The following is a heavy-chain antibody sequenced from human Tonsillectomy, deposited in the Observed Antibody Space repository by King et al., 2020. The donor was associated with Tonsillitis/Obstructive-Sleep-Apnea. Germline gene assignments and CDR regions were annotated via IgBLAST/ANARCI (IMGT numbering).Heavy chain of an antibody. V-gene: IGHV4-4*02. CDR2: IYHSGST. Sequence: QLQESGPGLVKPSGTLSLTCAVSGGSISSSNWWSWVRQPPGKGLEWIGEIYHSGSTNYNPSLKSRVTISVDKSKNQFSLKLSSVTAADTAVYYCARAQGRYQSIAARANWFDPWGQGTLVTVSS. CDR3: ARAQGRYQSIAARANWFDP. CDR1: GGSISSSNW. D-gene: IGHD6-6*01. J-gene: IGHJ5*02.